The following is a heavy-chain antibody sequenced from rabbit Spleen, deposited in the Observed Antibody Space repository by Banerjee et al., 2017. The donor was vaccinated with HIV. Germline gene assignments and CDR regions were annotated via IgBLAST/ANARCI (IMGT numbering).Heavy chain of an antibody. V-gene: IGHV1S40*01. CDR2: IEVGNTGFT. CDR1: GVSFSFSSY. J-gene: IGHJ6*01. Sequence: QSLEESGGDLVKPGASLTLTCTASGVSFSFSSYMCWVRQAPGKGLEWIACIEVGNTGFTYFATWAKGRFTISKASSTTVTLQATRLTAADTATYFCARDTSSSFSSYGMDLWGPGTLVTVS. CDR3: ARDTSSSFSSYGMDL. D-gene: IGHD1-1*01.